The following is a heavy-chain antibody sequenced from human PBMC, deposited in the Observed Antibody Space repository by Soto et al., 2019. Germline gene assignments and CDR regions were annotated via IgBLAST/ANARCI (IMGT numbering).Heavy chain of an antibody. CDR2: IYPGDSDT. D-gene: IGHD6-19*01. Sequence: PGDSLKISCKGSGYSFTSYWIGWVRQMPGKGLEWMGIIYPGDSDTRYSPSFQGQVTISADKSISTAYLQWSSLKASDTAMYYCARGLSLGLADDAFDFWGQGTRVTVSS. CDR3: ARGLSLGLADDAFDF. CDR1: GYSFTSYW. J-gene: IGHJ3*01. V-gene: IGHV5-51*01.